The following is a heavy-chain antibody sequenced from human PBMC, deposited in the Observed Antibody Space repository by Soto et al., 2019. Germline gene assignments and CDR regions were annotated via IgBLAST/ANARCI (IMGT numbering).Heavy chain of an antibody. V-gene: IGHV3-11*05. Sequence: QVQMVESGGGLVRPGGALRLSCVASGFPFSDYYMTWFRQAPGKGPEWVAYISSTGTYTNYADSVKGPFTIAKDNTMNSVYMQMRILRDVDTGVYYCARDPSRRSPPDYWGQGTLVTVSS. CDR3: ARDPSRRSPPDY. J-gene: IGHJ4*02. CDR2: ISSTGTYT. CDR1: GFPFSDYY.